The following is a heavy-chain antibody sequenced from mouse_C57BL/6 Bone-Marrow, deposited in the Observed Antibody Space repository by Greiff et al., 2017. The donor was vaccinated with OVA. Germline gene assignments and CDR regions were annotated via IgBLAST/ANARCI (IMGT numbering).Heavy chain of an antibody. V-gene: IGHV5-4*03. CDR3: ARASNYGYFDY. J-gene: IGHJ2*01. Sequence: DVKLVESGGGLVKPGGSLKLSCAASGFTFSSYAMSWVRQTPEKRLEWVATISDGGSYTYYPDNVKGRFTISRDNAKNNLYLQMSHLKSEDTAMYYCARASNYGYFDYWGQGTTLTVSS. CDR2: ISDGGSYT. D-gene: IGHD2-5*01. CDR1: GFTFSSYA.